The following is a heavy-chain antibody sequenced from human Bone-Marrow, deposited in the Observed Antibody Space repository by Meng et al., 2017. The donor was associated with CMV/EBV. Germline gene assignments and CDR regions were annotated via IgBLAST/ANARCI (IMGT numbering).Heavy chain of an antibody. V-gene: IGHV4-59*01. CDR3: AGDLGGIYPN. CDR2: IYYSGST. CDR1: GGSISSYY. J-gene: IGHJ4*02. D-gene: IGHD1-26*01. Sequence: SETLSLTCTVSGGSISSYYWSWIRQPPGKGLEWIGYIYYSGSTNYNPSLKSRVTISVDTSKNQFSLKLSSVTAADTAVYYCAGDLGGIYPNWGQGTLVTVSS.